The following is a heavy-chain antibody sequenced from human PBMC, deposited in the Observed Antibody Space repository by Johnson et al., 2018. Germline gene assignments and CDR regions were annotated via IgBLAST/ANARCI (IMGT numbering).Heavy chain of an antibody. CDR1: GFTFSSYW. V-gene: IGHV3-74*01. CDR3: AEDGGYSGYDEYYYYMDV. D-gene: IGHD5-12*01. Sequence: VQLQESGGGLVQPGGSLRLSCAASGFTFSSYWMTWVRQAPGKGLEWVSRITSDGRTTNYADSVKGRFTISRDNARNTLYLQMNSLRGEDTAVYYCAEDGGYSGYDEYYYYMDVWGKGTTVTVSS. J-gene: IGHJ6*03. CDR2: ITSDGRTT.